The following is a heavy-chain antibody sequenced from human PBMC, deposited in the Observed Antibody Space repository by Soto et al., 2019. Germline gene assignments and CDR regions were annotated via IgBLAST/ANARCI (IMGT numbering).Heavy chain of an antibody. V-gene: IGHV3-7*04. D-gene: IGHD5-12*01. CDR3: ASDRGRDLFDY. Sequence: EVQLVESGGGWVQPGGSLRLSCVASEFTFGSYWMTWVRQAPGKGLERVANIKPDGSERHYLDSVKGRFTISRDNAKNSLYLQMNSMRAEDTAIYFFASDRGRDLFDYWGQGTLVIVSS. J-gene: IGHJ4*01. CDR2: IKPDGSER. CDR1: EFTFGSYW.